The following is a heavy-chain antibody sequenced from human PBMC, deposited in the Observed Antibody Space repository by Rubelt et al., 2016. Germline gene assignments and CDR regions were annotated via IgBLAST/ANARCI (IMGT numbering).Heavy chain of an antibody. CDR3: AGGKYQLASLIHYYYELDV. Sequence: EVQLVESGGGLVQPGGSLRLSCAASGFTFSSYAMSWVRQAPGKGLEWVSAISGSGGSTYYADSVKGRFTISRDNSMNTVYLQMHSLRAEDTAVYYCAGGKYQLASLIHYYYELDVWGLGTTVTVSS. J-gene: IGHJ6*02. V-gene: IGHV3-23*04. CDR2: ISGSGGST. D-gene: IGHD2-2*01. CDR1: GFTFSSYA.